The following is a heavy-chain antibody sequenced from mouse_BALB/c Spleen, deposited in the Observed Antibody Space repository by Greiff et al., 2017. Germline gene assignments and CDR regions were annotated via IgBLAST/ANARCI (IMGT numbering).Heavy chain of an antibody. D-gene: IGHD1-1*01. Sequence: DVHLVESGGGLVKPGGSLKLSCAASGFTFSSYAMSWVRQSPEKRLEWVAEISSGGSYTYYPDTVTGRFTISRDNAKNTLYLEMSSLRSEDTAMYYCARDYYGSSYRGYFDYWGQGTTLTVSS. CDR3: ARDYYGSSYRGYFDY. J-gene: IGHJ2*01. CDR2: ISSGGSYT. V-gene: IGHV5-9-4*01. CDR1: GFTFSSYA.